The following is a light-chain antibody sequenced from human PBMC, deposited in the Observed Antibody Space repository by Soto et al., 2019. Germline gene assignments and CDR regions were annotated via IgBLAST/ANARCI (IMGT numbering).Light chain of an antibody. CDR2: GAS. CDR1: QSVSSK. CDR3: YQYNEWPRGT. Sequence: EIVLTQSPATLYVSPGERATLSCRASQSVSSKLAWYQQKPGQAPRLLLYGASTRATGIPARISGSGCGTEFTLPISSLQPQDFLLYYCYQYNEWPRGTFCPGTKVDIK. J-gene: IGKJ1*01. V-gene: IGKV3-15*01.